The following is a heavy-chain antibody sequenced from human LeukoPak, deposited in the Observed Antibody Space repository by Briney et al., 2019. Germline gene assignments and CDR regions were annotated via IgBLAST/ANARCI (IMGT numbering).Heavy chain of an antibody. D-gene: IGHD1-26*01. J-gene: IGHJ4*02. CDR1: GYSISSGYY. V-gene: IGHV4-38-2*01. Sequence: SGTLSLICAVSGYSISSGYYWGWIRRPPGKGLEWIGNVYRSGSTYKNPSLKSRVSISLDTSNNQFSLKLTSVTAADTAIYYCARLSGAPVRHPIYHFDYWGQGTLVTVSS. CDR3: ARLSGAPVRHPIYHFDY. CDR2: VYRSGST.